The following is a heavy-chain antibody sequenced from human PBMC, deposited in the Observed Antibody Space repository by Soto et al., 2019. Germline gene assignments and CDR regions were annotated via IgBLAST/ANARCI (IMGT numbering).Heavy chain of an antibody. CDR3: AGGDNYYALGV. CDR2: ISYDGSNK. V-gene: IGHV3-30-3*01. CDR1: GSTFINYI. D-gene: IGHD2-15*01. J-gene: IGHJ6*02. Sequence: QLQLVESGGGVVQPGRSLRLSCAASGSTFINYIMHWVRQAPGKGLEWVAFISYDGSNKDYADSVEGRFTISRDNSKNTLYLQLSSLRPEDTAVYYCAGGDNYYALGVWGQGTTVTVSS.